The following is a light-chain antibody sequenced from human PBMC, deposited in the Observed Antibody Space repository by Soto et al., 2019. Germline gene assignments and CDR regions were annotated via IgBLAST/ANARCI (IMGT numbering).Light chain of an antibody. CDR3: SSYTSSSTYV. CDR2: GNT. CDR1: SSNIGSGYD. Sequence: QSVLTQPPSVSGAPGQRVTISCTGGSSNIGSGYDVHWYQQLPGTAPKLLIYGNTNRPSGVPDRFSASTSATSASLAITGLQAEDEGDYYCSSYTSSSTYVFGTGTKLTVL. J-gene: IGLJ1*01. V-gene: IGLV1-40*01.